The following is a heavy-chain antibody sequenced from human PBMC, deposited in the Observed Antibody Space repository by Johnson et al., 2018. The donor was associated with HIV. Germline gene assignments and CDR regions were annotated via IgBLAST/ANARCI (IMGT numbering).Heavy chain of an antibody. CDR1: GFTFSNYA. Sequence: QVQLVESGGDLVQPGGSLRLSCVASGFTFSNYAMHWVRQAPGKGLEFVAAIDSNGGGTYYADSVQGRFTLSRDNSKNTLYLQMNTLRAEDTAVYYCARGARNDQYDSSGYYWCAFDIWGQGTMVTVSS. J-gene: IGHJ3*02. CDR3: ARGARNDQYDSSGYYWCAFDI. CDR2: IDSNGGGT. D-gene: IGHD3-22*01. V-gene: IGHV3-64*04.